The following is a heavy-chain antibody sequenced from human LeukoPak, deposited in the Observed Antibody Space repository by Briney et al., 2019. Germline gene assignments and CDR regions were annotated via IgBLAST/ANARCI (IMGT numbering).Heavy chain of an antibody. CDR1: EGTFSSYA. CDR3: AFSVAGIRYYYYGMDV. D-gene: IGHD6-19*01. J-gene: IGHJ6*02. CDR2: IIPILGIA. V-gene: IGHV1-69*04. Sequence: SVKVSCKASEGTFSSYAISWVRQAPGQGLEWMGRIIPILGIANYAQKFQGRVTITADKSTSTAYMELSSLRSEDTAVYYCAFSVAGIRYYYYGMDVWGQGTTVTVSS.